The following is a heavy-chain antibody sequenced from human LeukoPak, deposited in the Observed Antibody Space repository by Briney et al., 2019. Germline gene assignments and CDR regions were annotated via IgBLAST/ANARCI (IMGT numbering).Heavy chain of an antibody. D-gene: IGHD3-3*01. Sequence: GGSLRLSCEGSGFRFSGYWMHWVRQAPGKGLVWVSRIQGDERSASYGDSVRGRFTISKDTAKNILYLQMDSLRVEDTAVYYCVGGHYGKNFGVVPLQPLGYWGQGTLVTVSS. CDR2: IQGDERSA. V-gene: IGHV3-74*01. J-gene: IGHJ4*02. CDR1: GFRFSGYW. CDR3: VGGHYGKNFGVVPLQPLGY.